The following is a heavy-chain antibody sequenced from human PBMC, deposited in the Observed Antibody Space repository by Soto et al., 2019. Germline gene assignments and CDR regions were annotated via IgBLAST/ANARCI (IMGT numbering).Heavy chain of an antibody. CDR2: IIPILGIA. CDR3: AMVRVDFAFDI. V-gene: IGHV1-69*02. J-gene: IGHJ3*02. CDR1: GGTFSRYT. Sequence: QVQLVQSGAEVKKPGSSVKVSCKASGGTFSRYTISWVRQSPGHGLEWMGRIIPILGIANYAQKFQGRVTITADKSTSTADMELSSLRSEETAVYYWAMVRVDFAFDIWGHGTMVTVSS. D-gene: IGHD3-10*01.